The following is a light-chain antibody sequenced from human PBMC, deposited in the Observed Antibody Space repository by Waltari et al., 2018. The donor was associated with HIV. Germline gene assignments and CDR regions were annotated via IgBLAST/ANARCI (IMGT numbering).Light chain of an antibody. Sequence: DIVMTQSTDSLAVSLRERATTNCKSTQNILYISNNKNYLAWYQKKPGQPPKLLIYWASTREFGVPDRFSGSGSGTDFTLTVSSLQAEDVAVYYCQQYYTIPHTFGQGTNLEIK. V-gene: IGKV4-1*01. CDR3: QQYYTIPHT. CDR1: QNILYISNNKNY. J-gene: IGKJ2*01. CDR2: WAS.